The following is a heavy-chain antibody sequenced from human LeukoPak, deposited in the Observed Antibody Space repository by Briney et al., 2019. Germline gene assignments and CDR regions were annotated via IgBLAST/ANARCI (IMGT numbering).Heavy chain of an antibody. Sequence: SETLSLTCSVSGGSMITSSYYWGWIRQPPGKGLVWIGSIYYTGSTHYNVSLKSRVIISVDASRNQFSLTLTSVTAADTAVYYCASGGYYDSSGYSFCWGQGALVTVSS. CDR3: ASGGYYDSSGYSFC. D-gene: IGHD3-22*01. CDR1: GGSMITSSYY. J-gene: IGHJ4*02. CDR2: IYYTGST. V-gene: IGHV4-39*01.